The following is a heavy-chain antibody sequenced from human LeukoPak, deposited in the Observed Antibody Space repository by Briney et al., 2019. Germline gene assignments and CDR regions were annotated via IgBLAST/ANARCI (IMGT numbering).Heavy chain of an antibody. V-gene: IGHV3-30*18. Sequence: GGSLRLSCAASGFTFSSYGMHWVRQAPGKGLEWVAVISYDGSNKYYADSVKGRFTISRDNSKNTLYLQMNSLRAEDTAVYYCAKSHRESTDYGMDVWGQGTTVTVSS. CDR1: GFTFSSYG. D-gene: IGHD2/OR15-2a*01. J-gene: IGHJ6*02. CDR3: AKSHRESTDYGMDV. CDR2: ISYDGSNK.